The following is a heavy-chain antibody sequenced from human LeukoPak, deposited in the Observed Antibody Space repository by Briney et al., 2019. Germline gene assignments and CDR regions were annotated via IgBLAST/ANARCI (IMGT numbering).Heavy chain of an antibody. CDR1: DGSISSYY. Sequence: SETLSLTCTVSDGSISSYYWSWIRQPPGKGLEWIGYIYYSGSTNYNPSLKSRVTISVDTSKNQFSLKLSSVTAADTAVYYCAGSYGDYVAWFDPWGQGTLVTVSS. D-gene: IGHD4-17*01. CDR2: IYYSGST. V-gene: IGHV4-59*08. CDR3: AGSYGDYVAWFDP. J-gene: IGHJ5*02.